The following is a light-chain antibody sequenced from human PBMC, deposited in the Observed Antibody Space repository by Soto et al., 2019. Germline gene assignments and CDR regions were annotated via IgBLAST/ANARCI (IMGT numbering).Light chain of an antibody. CDR2: GAS. Sequence: EIVLTQSPGRLSLSPGERATLSCRASQSVSTSYLAWYQQKPGQAPRLVIYGASTRATAIPDRFSGRVSGTDFTLTISRLEPEEFAVYYCQQYGSSPTWTFGQGTK. CDR1: QSVSTSY. CDR3: QQYGSSPTWT. J-gene: IGKJ1*01. V-gene: IGKV3-20*01.